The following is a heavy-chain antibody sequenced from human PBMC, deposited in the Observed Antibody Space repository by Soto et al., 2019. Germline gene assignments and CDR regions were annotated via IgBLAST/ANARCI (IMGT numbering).Heavy chain of an antibody. CDR1: GVTFSSYA. Sequence: QVQLVQSGAELKKPGSSVKVSCSASGVTFSSYAFTWVRQAPGQGLEWMGNIIPVFRTSNYAQGFQGRLTISADDATNTSYMELSSLRSEDTAVYFCAKDGSWDGGGGESWGQGTLVIVSS. CDR2: IIPVFRTS. J-gene: IGHJ4*02. V-gene: IGHV1-69*18. CDR3: AKDGSWDGGGGES. D-gene: IGHD3-16*01.